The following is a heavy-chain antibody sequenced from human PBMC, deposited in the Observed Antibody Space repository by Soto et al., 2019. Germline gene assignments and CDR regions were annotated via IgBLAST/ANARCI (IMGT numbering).Heavy chain of an antibody. CDR2: MFACGSS. V-gene: IGHV4-4*02. CDR1: GDSISSPNW. J-gene: IGHJ4*02. Sequence: QVQLQESGPGLVKPSETLSLTCAVSGDSISSPNWWSWYRQTPGKGLELIGEMFACGSSNYNPSLNGRVTISLDTSKNHFSLKLTSLTAADTAIYYCAREGFDHRPDYWGQGIPVTVSS. CDR3: AREGFDHRPDY.